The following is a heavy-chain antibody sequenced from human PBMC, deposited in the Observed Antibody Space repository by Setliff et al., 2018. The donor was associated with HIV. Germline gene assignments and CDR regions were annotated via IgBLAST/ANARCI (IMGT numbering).Heavy chain of an antibody. Sequence: ASVKVSCKASGYTFTTYHMHWLRQAPGQGLEWMGIINPTNRSTTYAQRFQDRVTMTSDTSTNTFYMELSSLKSEDTAVYYCAREAPEDYFDNWGQGTLVTVSS. CDR1: GYTFTTYH. V-gene: IGHV1-46*01. J-gene: IGHJ4*02. CDR2: INPTNRST. CDR3: AREAPEDYFDN.